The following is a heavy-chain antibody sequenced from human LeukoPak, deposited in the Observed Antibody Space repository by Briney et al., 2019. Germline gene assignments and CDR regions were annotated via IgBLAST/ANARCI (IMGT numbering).Heavy chain of an antibody. Sequence: GASVKVSCKASGYTFTGYYMHWVRQAPGQGLEWMGWINPNSGGTSYAQKVQGRVTMTRDTSISTAYMELSRLRSDDTAVYYCARVPTEVAAADYSGQGALVTVSS. CDR2: INPNSGGT. D-gene: IGHD6-13*01. CDR3: ARVPTEVAAADY. J-gene: IGHJ4*02. CDR1: GYTFTGYY. V-gene: IGHV1-2*02.